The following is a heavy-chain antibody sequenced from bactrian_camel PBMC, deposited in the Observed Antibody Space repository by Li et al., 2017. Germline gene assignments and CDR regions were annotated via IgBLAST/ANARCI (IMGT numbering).Heavy chain of an antibody. V-gene: IGHV3S6*01. D-gene: IGHD2*01. CDR2: IYPDGSSQ. CDR3: TTDAPEYYDGVYHLSALSYNF. Sequence: VQLVESGGGLVQPGGSLSLSCAASGFTFSTYYTNWVRQAPGKGLEWVSHIYPDGSSQYYLDSVKGRFTISRDNAKNTLYLQMNSLKSEDTALYYCTTDAPEYYDGVYHLSALSYNFWGQGTQVTVS. CDR1: GFTFSTYY. J-gene: IGHJ4*01.